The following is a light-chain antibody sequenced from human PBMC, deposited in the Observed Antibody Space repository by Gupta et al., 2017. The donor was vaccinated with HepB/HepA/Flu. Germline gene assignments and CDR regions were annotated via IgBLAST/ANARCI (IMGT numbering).Light chain of an antibody. V-gene: IGKV1-39*01. J-gene: IGKJ4*01. Sequence: TQMTPSPSSLSASVGDRVTITCRASQSISSYLNWYQQKPGKAPELLIYAASTLQSGVPSRFSGSGSGTDFTLTVSRLQPEDFATYYCQGTNDTPSTFGGGTKVEIK. CDR2: AAS. CDR1: QSISSY. CDR3: QGTNDTPST.